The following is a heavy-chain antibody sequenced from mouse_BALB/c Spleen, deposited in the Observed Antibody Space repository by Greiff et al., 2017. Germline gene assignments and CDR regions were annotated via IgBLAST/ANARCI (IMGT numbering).Heavy chain of an antibody. CDR2: ISNGGGST. J-gene: IGHJ4*01. CDR3: ASFDYDDAMDY. D-gene: IGHD2-4*01. V-gene: IGHV5-12-2*01. Sequence: EVQVVESGGGLVQPGGSLKLSCAASGFTFSSYTMSWVRQTPEKRLEWVAYISNGGGSTYYPDTVKGRFTISRDNAKNTLYLQMSSLKSEDTAMYYCASFDYDDAMDYWGQGTSVTVSS. CDR1: GFTFSSYT.